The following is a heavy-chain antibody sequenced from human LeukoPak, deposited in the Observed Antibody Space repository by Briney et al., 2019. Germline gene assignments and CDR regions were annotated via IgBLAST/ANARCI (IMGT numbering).Heavy chain of an antibody. Sequence: PSETLSLTCTVSGGSISSSIYYWGSIRQPQGKGLEWIGCIYDSGSTYYNPSRKSRLTISVDTSNKQFSLKLSSVAAAGTAVYCCARVKGDSYQIDYWGQGTLVTVSS. D-gene: IGHD5-18*01. V-gene: IGHV4-39*01. CDR3: ARVKGDSYQIDY. J-gene: IGHJ4*02. CDR1: GGSISSSIYY. CDR2: IYDSGST.